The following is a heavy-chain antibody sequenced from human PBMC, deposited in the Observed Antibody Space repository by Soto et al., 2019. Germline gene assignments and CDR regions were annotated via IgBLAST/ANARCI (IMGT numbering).Heavy chain of an antibody. V-gene: IGHV4-59*01. Sequence: PSETLSLTCTVSGGSISSYYWSWIRQPPGKGLEWIGYIYYSGSTNYNPSLKSRVTISVDTSKNQFSLKLSSVTAADTAVYYCTREFEEGGDSYGFDYWGQGTLVTVSS. CDR2: IYYSGST. J-gene: IGHJ4*02. CDR3: TREFEEGGDSYGFDY. D-gene: IGHD5-18*01. CDR1: GGSISSYY.